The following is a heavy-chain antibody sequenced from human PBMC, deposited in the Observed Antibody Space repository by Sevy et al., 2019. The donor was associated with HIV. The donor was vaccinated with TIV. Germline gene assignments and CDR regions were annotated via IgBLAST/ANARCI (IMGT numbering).Heavy chain of an antibody. CDR2: TSYDGSHK. J-gene: IGHJ1*01. Sequence: GSLRLSCTVSGFIFSNFARHWVRQAPGKGLEWVAVTSYDGSHKYYADSVKGRFIVSRDNSRNILSLEMSSLTRDDTAVYYCARGENDDEFFQYWGQGTLVTVSS. CDR3: ARGENDDEFFQY. V-gene: IGHV3-30*04. D-gene: IGHD1-26*01. CDR1: GFIFSNFA.